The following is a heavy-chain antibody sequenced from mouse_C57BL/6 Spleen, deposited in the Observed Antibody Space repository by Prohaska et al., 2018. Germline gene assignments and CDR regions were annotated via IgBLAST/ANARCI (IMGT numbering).Heavy chain of an antibody. D-gene: IGHD1-1*01. J-gene: IGHJ1*03. CDR1: GYTLTTYG. Sequence: VHGGSELKTPGEIVKFSCKASGYTLTTYGMSWVSQAPGKGLTWMSWINIYSGVPTYADDFNVRFAFSLEISASTAYLQINNVKNEDTATYFCTRRSSRYWYFDVWGTGTTVTVSS. CDR2: INIYSGVP. CDR3: TRRSSRYWYFDV. V-gene: IGHV9-3*01.